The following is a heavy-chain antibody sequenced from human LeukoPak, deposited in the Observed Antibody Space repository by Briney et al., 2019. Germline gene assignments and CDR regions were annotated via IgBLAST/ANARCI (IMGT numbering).Heavy chain of an antibody. D-gene: IGHD2-2*01. V-gene: IGHV1-69*01. Sequence: SVKVSCKASGGTFSNYAISWVRQAPGQGLEWMGGIIPIFGTANYEQKFQGRVTITPDESTSTAYMELSRLKSEDTAVYYCAREGRYCSSTSCFADYFDFWGQGPLVTVSS. CDR1: GGTFSNYA. CDR2: IIPIFGTA. CDR3: AREGRYCSSTSCFADYFDF. J-gene: IGHJ4*02.